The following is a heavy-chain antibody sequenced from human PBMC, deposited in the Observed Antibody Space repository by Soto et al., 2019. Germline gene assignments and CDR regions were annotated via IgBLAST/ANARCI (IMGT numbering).Heavy chain of an antibody. D-gene: IGHD5-18*01. CDR3: ATYTAMGGGYYFDY. J-gene: IGHJ4*02. CDR2: IYHSGTT. V-gene: IGHV4-59*01. Sequence: PSETLSLTCTVSGGSTSSYYWNWIRQPPGKGLEWIGYIYHSGTTNCNPSLKSRVAISVDTSKNQFSLKLSSVTAADTAVYYCATYTAMGGGYYFDYWGQGTLVTVSS. CDR1: GGSTSSYY.